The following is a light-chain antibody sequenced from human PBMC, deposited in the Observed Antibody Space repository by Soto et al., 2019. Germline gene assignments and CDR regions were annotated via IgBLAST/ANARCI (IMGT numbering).Light chain of an antibody. J-gene: IGKJ2*01. CDR1: HNISSTY. Sequence: EVVLTQSPGTLSLSPGEGATLSCRASHNISSTYLAWYQQKPGQARRLLIYGASSRATGIPDRFSGSGSGTDFTLTVSRLEPEDFAVFYCQHYGSSMYTFGQGTRLDIK. CDR2: GAS. V-gene: IGKV3-20*01. CDR3: QHYGSSMYT.